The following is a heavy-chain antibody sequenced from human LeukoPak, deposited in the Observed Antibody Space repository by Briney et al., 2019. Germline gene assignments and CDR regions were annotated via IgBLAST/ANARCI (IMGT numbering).Heavy chain of an antibody. Sequence: PGRSLRLSCAASGFTFSSYGMNWVRQAPGKGLEWVSYISSDSSTIYYADSVKGRFTISRGNAKNSLYLQMNSLRDEDTAVYYCATWFGELSWGLFDYWGQGTLVTVSS. V-gene: IGHV3-48*02. CDR1: GFTFSSYG. CDR2: ISSDSSTI. J-gene: IGHJ4*02. D-gene: IGHD3-10*01. CDR3: ATWFGELSWGLFDY.